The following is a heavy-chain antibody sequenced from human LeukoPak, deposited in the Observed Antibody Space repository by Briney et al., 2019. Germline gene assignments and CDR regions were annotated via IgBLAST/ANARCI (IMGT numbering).Heavy chain of an antibody. J-gene: IGHJ4*02. D-gene: IGHD3-9*01. CDR1: GGTFSSYA. CDR3: ASDILRTIGPLVSVPHFDY. Sequence: GASVKVSCKASGGTFSSYAISWVRQAPGQGLEWMGGIIPIFGTANYPQKFQGRVTITADESTSTAYMELSSLRSEDTAVYYCASDILRTIGPLVSVPHFDYWGQGTLVTVSS. CDR2: IIPIFGTA. V-gene: IGHV1-69*13.